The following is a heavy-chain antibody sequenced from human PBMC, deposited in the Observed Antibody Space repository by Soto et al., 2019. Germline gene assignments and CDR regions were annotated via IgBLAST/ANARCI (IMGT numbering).Heavy chain of an antibody. Sequence: SETLSLTCTGSGGSISSYYWSWIRQPPGKGLEWIGYIYYSGSTNYNPSLKSRVTISVDTSKNQFSLKLSSVTAADTAVYYCASTIYCSSTSCRGVFEFWGKGPMVTVPS. CDR1: GGSISSYY. D-gene: IGHD2-2*01. CDR3: ASTIYCSSTSCRGVFEF. CDR2: IYYSGST. V-gene: IGHV4-59*01. J-gene: IGHJ3*01.